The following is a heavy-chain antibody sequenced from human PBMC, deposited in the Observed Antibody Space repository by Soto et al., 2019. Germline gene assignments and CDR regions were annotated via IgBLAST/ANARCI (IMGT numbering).Heavy chain of an antibody. CDR2: ISSSGSTI. D-gene: IGHD6-13*01. CDR1: GVTFKRYS. CDR3: ARDSSYSSSWYSPNAFDI. J-gene: IGHJ3*02. V-gene: IGHV3-48*04. Sequence: GGSMRLSCAASGVTFKRYSMNGVRQAPGKGPVWVSYISSSGSTIYYADSVKGRFTISRDNAKNSLYLQMNSLRAEDTAVYYCARDSSYSSSWYSPNAFDIWGQGTMVTVPS.